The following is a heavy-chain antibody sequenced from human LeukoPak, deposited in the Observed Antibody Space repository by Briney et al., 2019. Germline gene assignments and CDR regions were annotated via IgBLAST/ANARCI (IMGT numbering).Heavy chain of an antibody. V-gene: IGHV1-18*01. D-gene: IGHD6-13*01. Sequence: GASVKVSCKASGYTFTNYGITWVRQAPGQGLEWMGWISAYNDNTNYAQKLQDRVTMTTNTSTSTAYMEVRSLRSDDTAVYYCARDWGIGIIAAAPGFWGQGTLVTVSS. J-gene: IGHJ4*02. CDR1: GYTFTNYG. CDR3: ARDWGIGIIAAAPGF. CDR2: ISAYNDNT.